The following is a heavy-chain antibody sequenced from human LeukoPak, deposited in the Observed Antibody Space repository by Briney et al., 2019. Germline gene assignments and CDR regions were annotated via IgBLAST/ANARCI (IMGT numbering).Heavy chain of an antibody. J-gene: IGHJ6*03. CDR3: ARSPPDRHYDILTGYYYYYYYYMDV. V-gene: IGHV1-2*02. Sequence: WASVKVSCKASGYSFADYYMHWVRQAPGQGLEWMGWINPNSGGTNYAQKFQGRVTMTRDTSISTAYMELSRLRSDDTAVYYCARSPPDRHYDILTGYYYYYYYYMDVWGKGTTVTISS. D-gene: IGHD3-9*01. CDR2: INPNSGGT. CDR1: GYSFADYY.